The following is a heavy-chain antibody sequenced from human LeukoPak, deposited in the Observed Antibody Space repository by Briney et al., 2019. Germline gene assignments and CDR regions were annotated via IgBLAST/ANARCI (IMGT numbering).Heavy chain of an antibody. J-gene: IGHJ6*02. CDR2: IWYDGSNK. Sequence: GGSLRLSCAASGFTFSSYGMHWVRQAPGKGLEWVAVIWYDGSNKYYADSVKGRFTISRDNAKNSLYLQMNSLRAEDTAVYYCARVSSYYDMDVWGQGTTVTVSS. CDR1: GFTFSSYG. V-gene: IGHV3-33*01. D-gene: IGHD2-2*01. CDR3: ARVSSYYDMDV.